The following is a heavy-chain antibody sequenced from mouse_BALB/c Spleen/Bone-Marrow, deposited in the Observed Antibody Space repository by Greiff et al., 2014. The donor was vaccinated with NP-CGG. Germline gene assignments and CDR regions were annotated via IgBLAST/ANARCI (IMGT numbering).Heavy chain of an antibody. J-gene: IGHJ2*01. CDR3: ARGDNSDY. Sequence: DLVKPGASVKLSCKASGYTFTSYWINWIKQRPGQGLEWIGRIAPGSVSTYYNEMFKGKATLTVDTSSSIAYIQLSSLSSEDSAVYFCARGDNSDYWGQGTTLTVSS. CDR2: IAPGSVST. CDR1: GYTFTSYW. V-gene: IGHV1S41*01.